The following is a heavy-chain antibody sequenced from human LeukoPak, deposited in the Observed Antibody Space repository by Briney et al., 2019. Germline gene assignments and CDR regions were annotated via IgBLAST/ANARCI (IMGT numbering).Heavy chain of an antibody. J-gene: IGHJ6*03. CDR3: ARNPVNDSSGHLRLYYMDV. V-gene: IGHV1-2*02. CDR2: INPNSGGT. Sequence: ASVTVSFKASGYTFTGYYMHWVRQAPGQGLEWMGWINPNSGGTNYAQKFQGRVTMTRDTSISKAYMELSRLRSDDTAVYYCARNPVNDSSGHLRLYYMDVLGKGTTVTVSS. CDR1: GYTFTGYY. D-gene: IGHD3-22*01.